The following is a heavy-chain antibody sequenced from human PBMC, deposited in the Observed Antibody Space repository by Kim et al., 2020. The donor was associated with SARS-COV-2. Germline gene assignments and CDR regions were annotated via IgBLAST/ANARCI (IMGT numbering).Heavy chain of an antibody. D-gene: IGHD1-1*01. CDR1: GYSFTSYW. V-gene: IGHV5-51*01. J-gene: IGHJ6*02. CDR2: IYPGDSDT. Sequence: GESLKISCKGSGYSFTSYWIGWVRQMPGKGLEWMGIIYPGDSDTRYSPSFQGQVTISADKSISTAYLQWSSLKASDTAMYYCARHFAALGPTGTEYGMDVWGQGTTVTVSS. CDR3: ARHFAALGPTGTEYGMDV.